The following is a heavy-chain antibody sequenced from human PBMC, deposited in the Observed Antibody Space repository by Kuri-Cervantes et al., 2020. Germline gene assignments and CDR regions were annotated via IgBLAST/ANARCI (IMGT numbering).Heavy chain of an antibody. CDR2: IYHSGST. CDR3: ASVTGTGFPDY. J-gene: IGHJ4*02. Sequence: SETLSLTCAVSGGSISSSNWWSWVRQPPGKGLEWIGEIYHSGSTNYNPSLKSRVTISVDKSKNQFSLKLNSVTAADTAIYYCASVTGTGFPDYWGQGARVTVSS. V-gene: IGHV4-4*02. D-gene: IGHD2-8*02. CDR1: GGSISSSNW.